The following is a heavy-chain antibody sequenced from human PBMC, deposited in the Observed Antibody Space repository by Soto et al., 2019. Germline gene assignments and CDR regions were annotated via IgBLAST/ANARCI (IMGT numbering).Heavy chain of an antibody. V-gene: IGHV1-18*01. J-gene: IGHJ6*02. D-gene: IGHD6-19*01. CDR3: AIEETAGTLSYYGMDV. Sequence: ASVKVSCKASGYTFTSYGISWVRQAPGQGLEWMGWISAYNGNTNYAQKLQGRVTMTTDTSTSTAYMELRSLRSDDTAVYYCAIEETAGTLSYYGMDVWGQGTTVTVSS. CDR2: ISAYNGNT. CDR1: GYTFTSYG.